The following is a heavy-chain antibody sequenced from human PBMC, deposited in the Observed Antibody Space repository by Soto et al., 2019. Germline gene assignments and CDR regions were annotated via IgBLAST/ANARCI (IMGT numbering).Heavy chain of an antibody. Sequence: SVKVSCKASGDTFSSYAISWVRQAPGQGLEWMGGIIPIFGTANYAQKFQGRVTITADESTSTAYMELSSLRSEDTAVYYCARDTGNSSGYYHYWYFDLWGRGTLVTVSS. CDR3: ARDTGNSSGYYHYWYFDL. D-gene: IGHD3-22*01. CDR2: IIPIFGTA. J-gene: IGHJ2*01. CDR1: GDTFSSYA. V-gene: IGHV1-69*13.